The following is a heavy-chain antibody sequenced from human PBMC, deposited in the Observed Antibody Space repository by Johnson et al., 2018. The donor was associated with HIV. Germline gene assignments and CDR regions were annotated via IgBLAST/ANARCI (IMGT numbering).Heavy chain of an antibody. D-gene: IGHD4-17*01. CDR2: INKDGSDT. V-gene: IGHV3-74*01. CDR1: GFTFSSYA. Sequence: MLLVESGGVVVQPGRSLRLSCAASGFTFSSYAMHWVRQAPGKGLEWVSRINKDGSDTTYGDTVMGRFPISRDDAKNTLYLQMNSLRAEDTAVYYCAKDEEGDYGDLGAFNIWGQGTMVTVSS. J-gene: IGHJ3*02. CDR3: AKDEEGDYGDLGAFNI.